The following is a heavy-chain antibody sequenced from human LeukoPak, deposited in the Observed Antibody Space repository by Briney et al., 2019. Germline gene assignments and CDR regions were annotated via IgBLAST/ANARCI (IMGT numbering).Heavy chain of an antibody. D-gene: IGHD3-22*01. CDR2: IYWDDDK. Sequence: ESAPTLVKPTQTLTLTCTFSGFSLTTSGVGVGWIRQPPGKALEWLALIYWDDDKRYSPSLKNRLTITKDTSKNQVVLTMTNMDPVDTATYYCAHAQYYYDSSGYYLNYWGQGTLVTVSS. J-gene: IGHJ4*02. CDR1: GFSLTTSGVG. V-gene: IGHV2-5*02. CDR3: AHAQYYYDSSGYYLNY.